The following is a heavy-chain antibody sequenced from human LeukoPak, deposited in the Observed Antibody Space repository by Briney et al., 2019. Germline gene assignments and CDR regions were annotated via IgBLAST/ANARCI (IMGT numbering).Heavy chain of an antibody. CDR1: GGSISSSSYY. D-gene: IGHD4-23*01. CDR2: IYYSGGT. CDR3: ARVSNDYGGNGAFDI. V-gene: IGHV4-61*01. Sequence: SETLSLTCTVSGGSISSSSYYWIWIRQPPGRGLEWIGYIYYSGGTNYNPSLKSRVTISVDTSKNQFSLKLSSVTAADTAVYYCARVSNDYGGNGAFDIWGQGTMVTVSS. J-gene: IGHJ3*02.